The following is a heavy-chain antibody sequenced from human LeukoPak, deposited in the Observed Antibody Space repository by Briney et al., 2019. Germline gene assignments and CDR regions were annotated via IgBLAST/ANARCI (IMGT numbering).Heavy chain of an antibody. CDR2: IKEDGSEK. V-gene: IGHV3-7*01. CDR1: GFTFSRYW. D-gene: IGHD3-22*01. CDR3: ARYYYNDNGYSEDAFDI. J-gene: IGHJ3*02. Sequence: PGGSLRLSCAASGFTFSRYWMTWVRQAPGKGLEWVANIKEDGSEKNYVDSLKGRLTISRDNAKNSLYLQMNSLRAEDTAVYYCARYYYNDNGYSEDAFDIWGQGTMVTVSS.